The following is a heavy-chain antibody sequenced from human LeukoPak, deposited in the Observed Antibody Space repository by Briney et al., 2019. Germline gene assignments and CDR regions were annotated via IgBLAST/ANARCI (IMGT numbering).Heavy chain of an antibody. D-gene: IGHD7-27*01. J-gene: IGHJ4*02. CDR3: ATSLGPLTEY. Sequence: GGSLRLSCAASGFAFSGNWMHWVRQTPGKGLVWVSRINSGGSGTSYAASVEGRFTISRDNAKNTLYLQMNSLRAEDTAVYYCATSLGPLTEYWGQGTLVTVSS. CDR1: GFAFSGNW. CDR2: INSGGSGT. V-gene: IGHV3-74*01.